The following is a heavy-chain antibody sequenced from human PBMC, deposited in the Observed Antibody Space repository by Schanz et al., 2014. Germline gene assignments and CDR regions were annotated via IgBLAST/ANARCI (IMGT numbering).Heavy chain of an antibody. CDR2: VNPSVRGT. CDR3: ARGFDCWDR. D-gene: IGHD3-3*01. V-gene: IGHV1-46*01. J-gene: IGHJ4*02. CDR1: GYTLSAYS. Sequence: QVQLVQSGTQVKKPGASVKVSCKASGYTLSAYSLHWVRQAPGQGLEWMGIVNPSVRGTHFAREFQGRVTVTSDTSTSTVYMELSGLRSEDTAVYYCARGFDCWDRWGQGTLVTVSS.